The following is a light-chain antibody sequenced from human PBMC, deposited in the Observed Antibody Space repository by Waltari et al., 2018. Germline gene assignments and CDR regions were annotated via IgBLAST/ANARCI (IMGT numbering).Light chain of an antibody. V-gene: IGKV2-24*01. CDR1: QNLVHSDGNTY. Sequence: DIVMTQTPLSSAVTLGQPASISCRSSQNLVHSDGNTYLSWLQQRPGRPPRLLIYRVSNRFPGVPDRFSGSGAGTDFTLKISRVEAEDVGIYYCLQATQFRTFGQGTKVEIK. J-gene: IGKJ1*01. CDR2: RVS. CDR3: LQATQFRT.